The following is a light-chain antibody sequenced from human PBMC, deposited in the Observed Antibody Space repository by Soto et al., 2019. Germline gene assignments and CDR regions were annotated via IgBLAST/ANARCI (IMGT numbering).Light chain of an antibody. CDR2: GAS. CDR3: QQYGSSPPWT. Sequence: EIVLTQSPGTLSLSPGERATLSCRASQSVSSSYLAWYQQKPGQAPRLLIYGASRRATGIPDRFSGSGSGTDFTLTISILEPEDFAVYYCQQYGSSPPWTFGQGTKVEIK. CDR1: QSVSSSY. V-gene: IGKV3-20*01. J-gene: IGKJ1*01.